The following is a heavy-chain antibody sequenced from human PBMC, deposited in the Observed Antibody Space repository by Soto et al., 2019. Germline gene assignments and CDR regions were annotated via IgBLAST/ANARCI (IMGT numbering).Heavy chain of an antibody. CDR3: AMEGTQLYPRVGMDV. CDR2: IKEDGSEK. CDR1: GFTFSNYW. V-gene: IGHV3-7*04. D-gene: IGHD5-18*01. J-gene: IGHJ6*02. Sequence: GGSLRLSCAASGFTFSNYWMSWVRQVPGKGLAWVSNIKEDGSEKYYVDSVKGRFTISRDNAKNSLYLQMNSLRDEDTAVYYCAMEGTQLYPRVGMDVWGQGTTVTVSS.